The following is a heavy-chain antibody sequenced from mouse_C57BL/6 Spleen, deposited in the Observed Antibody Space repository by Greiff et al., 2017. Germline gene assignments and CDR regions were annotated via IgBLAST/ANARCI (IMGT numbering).Heavy chain of an antibody. V-gene: IGHV14-4*01. J-gene: IGHJ2*01. Sequence: SGAELVRPGASVKLSCTASGFNIKDDYMHWVKQRPEQGLEWIGWIDPENGDTEYASKFQGKATITADTSSNTAYLQLSSLTSEDTAVYYCTLLTGYYFDYWGQGTTLTVSS. CDR3: TLLTGYYFDY. CDR2: IDPENGDT. CDR1: GFNIKDDY. D-gene: IGHD4-1*01.